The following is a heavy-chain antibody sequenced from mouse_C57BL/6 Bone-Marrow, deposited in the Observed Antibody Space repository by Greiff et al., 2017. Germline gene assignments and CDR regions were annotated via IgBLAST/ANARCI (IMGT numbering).Heavy chain of an antibody. CDR2: IDPENGDT. CDR1: GFNITDDY. J-gene: IGHJ3*01. V-gene: IGHV14-4*01. CDR3: TTDFTWFAY. Sequence: EVQLQQSGAELVRPGASVKLSCTASGFNITDDYMHWVKQRPEQGLEWIGWIDPENGDTEYASKFQGKATITADTSSNTAYLQLSSLTSEDTAVYYCTTDFTWFAYWGQGTLVTVSA.